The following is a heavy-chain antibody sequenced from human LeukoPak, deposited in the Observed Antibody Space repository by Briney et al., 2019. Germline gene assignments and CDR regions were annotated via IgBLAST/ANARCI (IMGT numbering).Heavy chain of an antibody. D-gene: IGHD2-8*01. J-gene: IGHJ6*04. CDR3: AKGVGLNNYYYYGVDV. CDR2: XGGSGGAT. Sequence: SGRSLRPSLAASGLSFSSYVLSWVRQAPGKWXXXXXXXGGSGGATYYADSVKGRFTISRDNSKNTLYLQMNSLRADDTAVYYCAKGVGLNNYYYYGVDVWGKGTTVTVSS. CDR1: GLSFSSYV. V-gene: IGHV3-23*01.